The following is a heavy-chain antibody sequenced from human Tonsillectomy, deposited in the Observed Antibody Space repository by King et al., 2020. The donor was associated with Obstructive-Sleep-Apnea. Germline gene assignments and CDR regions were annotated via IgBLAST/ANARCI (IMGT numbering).Heavy chain of an antibody. J-gene: IGHJ4*02. V-gene: IGHV3-23*04. Sequence: EVQLVESGGGLVQPGGSLRLSCAASQFTFSDHPMIWVRQAPGKGLEWVSAISGSGHATYYADSVKGRFTISRDNSQNTLFLQMSSLRAADTAMYYCAKPYATGNFYSYFDYWGQGSLVTVSS. D-gene: IGHD1-1*01. CDR2: ISGSGHAT. CDR1: QFTFSDHP. CDR3: AKPYATGNFYSYFDY.